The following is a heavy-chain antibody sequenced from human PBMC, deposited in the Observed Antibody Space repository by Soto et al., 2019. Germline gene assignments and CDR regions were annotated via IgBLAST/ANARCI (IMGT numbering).Heavy chain of an antibody. J-gene: IGHJ4*02. CDR2: INAGNGNT. D-gene: IGHD2-15*01. Sequence: GASVKVSCKASGYTFTSYAMHWVRQAPAQRLEWMEWINAGNGNTEYSQKFQGRASITRDTSASRAYMELSSLRSEDTAVYYCARAGEVLAAIDYWGQGTLVTVSS. V-gene: IGHV1-3*01. CDR3: ARAGEVLAAIDY. CDR1: GYTFTSYA.